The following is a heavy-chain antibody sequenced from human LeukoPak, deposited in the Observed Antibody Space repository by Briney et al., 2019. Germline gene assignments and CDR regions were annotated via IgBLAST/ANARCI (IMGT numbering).Heavy chain of an antibody. D-gene: IGHD5-24*01. CDR1: GYTFTNNY. CDR3: ATDHSMANTAWWFDP. CDR2: INPSGTGT. Sequence: APVKVSFKASGYTFTNNYMHWGGQAPGQGVEWMGGINPSGTGTSYAQKFQGRIIMSRDTSTSTVYMELSSLRSEDTAFYYCATDHSMANTAWWFDPWGQGTLVTVSS. J-gene: IGHJ5*02. V-gene: IGHV1-46*01.